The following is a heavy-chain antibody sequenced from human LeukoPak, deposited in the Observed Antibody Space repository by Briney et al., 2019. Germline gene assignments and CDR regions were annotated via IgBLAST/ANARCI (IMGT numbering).Heavy chain of an antibody. Sequence: GGSLRLSCAASGFTFSDYAMHWVRQAPGKGLEWVAVISFDGSIKYYADSVRGRFTISRDNSKNTLYLKMNSLSAEATAVFYCARDLKPRLWVGGGYYFYAMDVWGQGTTVTVSS. J-gene: IGHJ6*02. V-gene: IGHV3-30*04. CDR1: GFTFSDYA. CDR2: ISFDGSIK. CDR3: ARDLKPRLWVGGGYYFYAMDV. D-gene: IGHD3-10*01.